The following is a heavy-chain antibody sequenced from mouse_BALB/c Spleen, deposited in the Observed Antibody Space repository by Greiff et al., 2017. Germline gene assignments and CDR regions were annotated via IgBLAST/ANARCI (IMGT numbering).Heavy chain of an antibody. CDR1: GYAFTNYL. CDR2: INPGSGGT. V-gene: IGHV1-54*01. J-gene: IGHJ1*01. CDR3: ARSYYGYVYFDV. D-gene: IGHD1-2*01. Sequence: QVQLKESGAELVRPGTSVKVSCKASGYAFTNYLTEWVKQRPGQGLEWIGVINPGSGGTNYNEKFKGKATLTADKSSSTAYMQLSSLTSDDSAVYFCARSYYGYVYFDVWGAGTTVTVSS.